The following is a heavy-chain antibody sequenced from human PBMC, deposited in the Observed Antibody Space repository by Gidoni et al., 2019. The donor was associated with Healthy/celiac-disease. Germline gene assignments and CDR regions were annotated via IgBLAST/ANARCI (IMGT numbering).Heavy chain of an antibody. Sequence: EVQLVESGGGLVKPGGSIRLSCAASGFTFSNAWMSWVRQAPGKGLEWVGRIKSKTDGGTTDYAAPVKGRFTISRDDSKNTLYLQMNSLKTEDTAVYYCTTTKIMVYAAVDYWGQGTLVTVSS. CDR2: IKSKTDGGTT. D-gene: IGHD2-8*01. CDR3: TTTKIMVYAAVDY. J-gene: IGHJ4*02. CDR1: GFTFSNAW. V-gene: IGHV3-15*01.